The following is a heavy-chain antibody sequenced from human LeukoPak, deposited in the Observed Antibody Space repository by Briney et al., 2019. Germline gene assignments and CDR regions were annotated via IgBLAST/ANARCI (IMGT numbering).Heavy chain of an antibody. CDR3: AIERGYYGGSTFDY. CDR1: GYTLTELS. Sequence: RASVKVSCKVSGYTLTELSMHWVRQAPGKGLEWMGGFDPEDGETIYAQKFQGRVTMTEDTSTDTAYMELSSLRSEDTAVYYCAIERGYYGGSTFDYWGQGTLVTVSS. CDR2: FDPEDGET. D-gene: IGHD4-23*01. J-gene: IGHJ4*02. V-gene: IGHV1-24*01.